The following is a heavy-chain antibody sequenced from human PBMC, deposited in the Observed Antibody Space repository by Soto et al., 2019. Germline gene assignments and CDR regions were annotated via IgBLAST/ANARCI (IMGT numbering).Heavy chain of an antibody. Sequence: QVQLQESGPGLVKPSQTLSLTCTVSGGSISSGGYYWSWIRQHPGKGLEWIGYIYYSGSTYYNPSLKSRVTISLDTSKNQFSLKLSSVTAADTAVYYCARVPPGPEMAQGAFDIWGQGTMVTVSS. CDR3: ARVPPGPEMAQGAFDI. CDR1: GGSISSGGYY. V-gene: IGHV4-31*03. D-gene: IGHD2-2*01. CDR2: IYYSGST. J-gene: IGHJ3*02.